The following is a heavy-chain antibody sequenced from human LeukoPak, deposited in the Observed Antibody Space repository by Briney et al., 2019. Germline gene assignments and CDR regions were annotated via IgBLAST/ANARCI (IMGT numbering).Heavy chain of an antibody. V-gene: IGHV5-51*01. Sequence: GESLKISCKGSGYTFTNYWIGWVRQMPGKGLEWMGIIYPGDSDTRYSPSFQGQVTISADKSISTAYLQWSSLKASDTAMYYCARQLGADYDFLTGPYYFDYWGQGTLVTVPS. CDR3: ARQLGADYDFLTGPYYFDY. CDR2: IYPGDSDT. J-gene: IGHJ4*02. D-gene: IGHD3-9*01. CDR1: GYTFTNYW.